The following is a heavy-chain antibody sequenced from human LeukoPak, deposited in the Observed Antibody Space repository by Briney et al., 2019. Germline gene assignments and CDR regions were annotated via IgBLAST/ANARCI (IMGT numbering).Heavy chain of an antibody. Sequence: KPSETLSLTCAVYGGSFSGYYWSWIRQPPGKGLEWIGEINHSGSTNYNPSLKSRVTISVDTSKNQFSLKLTSVTAADTAVYYCARALIAVAGTGEFDYWGQGTLVTVSS. V-gene: IGHV4-34*01. D-gene: IGHD6-19*01. CDR2: INHSGST. J-gene: IGHJ4*02. CDR1: GGSFSGYY. CDR3: ARALIAVAGTGEFDY.